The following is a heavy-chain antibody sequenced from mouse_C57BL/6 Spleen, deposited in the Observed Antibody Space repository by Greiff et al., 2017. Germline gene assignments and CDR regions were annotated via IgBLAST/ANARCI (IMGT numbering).Heavy chain of an antibody. V-gene: IGHV1-26*01. D-gene: IGHD2-1*01. J-gene: IGHJ3*01. CDR2: INPNNGGT. CDR1: GYTFTDYY. CDR3: AREADLLCFAY. Sequence: EVQLQQSGPELVKPGASVKISCKASGYTFTDYYMNWVKQSHGQSLEWIGDINPNNGGTSYNQKFKGKATLTVDKSSSTADMALRSLTSEDSAVDYCAREADLLCFAYWGQGTLVTVSA.